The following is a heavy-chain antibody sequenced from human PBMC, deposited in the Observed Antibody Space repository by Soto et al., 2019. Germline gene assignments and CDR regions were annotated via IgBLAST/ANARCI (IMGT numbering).Heavy chain of an antibody. D-gene: IGHD3-3*01. CDR1: GFTFSSNS. J-gene: IGHJ5*02. V-gene: IGHV3-48*02. CDR3: ARVIWSGHLTSDL. CDR2: ISSSSSTI. Sequence: EVQVVESGGGLVQPGGSLRLCCAASGFTFSSNSMNWVRQAPGKGLEWISYISSSSSTIYADSVKGRFTISRDNAKNSLYQQMNSLRDEDTAVYYCARVIWSGHLTSDLWGQGTLVTVSS.